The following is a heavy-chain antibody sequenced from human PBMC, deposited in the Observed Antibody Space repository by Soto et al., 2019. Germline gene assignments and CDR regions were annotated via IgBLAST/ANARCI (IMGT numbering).Heavy chain of an antibody. CDR2: ISYDGRNE. D-gene: IGHD3-10*02. V-gene: IGHV3-30-3*02. Sequence: PGGSLRLSCAASGFTFRTYAMHWARQAPGKGLEWVAVISYDGRNEYYADSEKGRFIISRDNSRNTLYLQMNNLRTEDTAVYYCAKDNYVFDYCGQGTVVTGSA. J-gene: IGHJ4*02. CDR3: AKDNYVFDY. CDR1: GFTFRTYA.